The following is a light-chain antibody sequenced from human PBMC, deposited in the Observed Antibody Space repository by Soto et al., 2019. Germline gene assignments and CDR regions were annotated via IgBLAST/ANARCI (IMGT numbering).Light chain of an antibody. V-gene: IGKV3D-20*02. Sequence: EIVLSQSPDTLSLSPGERVTLSCRASQRVSNSYLVWYQQKPGQAPRLLISDSSTRATGIPARFSGSGSGTEFTLTISSLEPEDFAVYYCQQRYRWPPITFGQGTKVDIK. CDR3: QQRYRWPPIT. J-gene: IGKJ1*01. CDR2: DSS. CDR1: QRVSNSY.